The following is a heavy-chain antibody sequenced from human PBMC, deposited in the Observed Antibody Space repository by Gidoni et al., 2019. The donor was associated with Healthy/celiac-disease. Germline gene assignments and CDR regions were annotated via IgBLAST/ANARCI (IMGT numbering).Heavy chain of an antibody. Sequence: EVQLVESGGGLVKPGGSLRLSCAASGFTFSNAWRSWVRQAPGKGLEWVGRIKSKTDGGTTDYAAPVKGRFTISRDDSKNTLYLQMNSLKTEDTAVYYCTTESPYYDILTGYYDRWGQGTLVTVSS. CDR2: IKSKTDGGTT. J-gene: IGHJ4*02. CDR3: TTESPYYDILTGYYDR. CDR1: GFTFSNAW. D-gene: IGHD3-9*01. V-gene: IGHV3-15*01.